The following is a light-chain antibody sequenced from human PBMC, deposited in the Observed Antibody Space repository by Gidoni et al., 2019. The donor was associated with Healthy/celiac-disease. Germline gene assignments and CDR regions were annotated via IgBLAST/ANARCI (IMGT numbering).Light chain of an antibody. J-gene: IGKJ2*04. CDR1: QSISSW. Sequence: DIQMTQSPSTLSASVGDRVTITCRASQSISSWLAWYQQKPGEAPKLLIYKASTLKSGVPSRFSGSGFGTEFTLTISCLQRDDFATYYCQQYTSYRSFXXXTKLEIK. V-gene: IGKV1-5*03. CDR3: QQYTSYRS. CDR2: KAS.